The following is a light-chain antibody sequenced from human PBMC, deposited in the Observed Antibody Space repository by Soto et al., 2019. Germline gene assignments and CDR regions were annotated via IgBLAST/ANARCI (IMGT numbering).Light chain of an antibody. Sequence: DIQMAQSPSSLSASVGDRVTITCRASQYIDTYLHWYQQKPGKAPKLLIYAASSLQSGVPSRFSGSGSGTDFTLTFSSLQPEDFASYFCQQTHSVPQTFGGGTKVEIK. CDR3: QQTHSVPQT. J-gene: IGKJ4*01. V-gene: IGKV1-39*01. CDR1: QYIDTY. CDR2: AAS.